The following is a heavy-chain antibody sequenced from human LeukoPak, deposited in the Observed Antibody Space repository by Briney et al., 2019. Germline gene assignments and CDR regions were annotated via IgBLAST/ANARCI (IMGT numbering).Heavy chain of an antibody. CDR3: ARVRCEVRQCQLLLGYYYMDV. V-gene: IGHV4-39*01. D-gene: IGHD2-2*01. CDR2: IYYSGST. Sequence: PSETLSLTCTVSGGSISSSSYYWGWIRQPPGKGLEWIGSIYYSGSTYYNPSLKSRVTISVDTSKNQFSLKLSSVTAADTAVYYCARVRCEVRQCQLLLGYYYMDVWGKGTTVTVSS. CDR1: GGSISSSSYY. J-gene: IGHJ6*03.